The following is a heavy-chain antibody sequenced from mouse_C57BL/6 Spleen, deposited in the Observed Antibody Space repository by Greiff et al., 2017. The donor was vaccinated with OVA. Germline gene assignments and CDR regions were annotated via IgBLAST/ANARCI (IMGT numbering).Heavy chain of an antibody. CDR1: GYTFTSYW. D-gene: IGHD1-1*01. CDR2: IDPSDSET. V-gene: IGHV1-52*01. CDR3: ARMNYGSVFDY. J-gene: IGHJ2*01. Sequence: VKLQQPGAELVRPGSSVKLSCKASGYTFTSYWMHWVKQRPIQGLEWIGNIDPSDSETHYNQKFKDKATLTVDKSSSTAYMQLSSLTSEDSAVYYCARMNYGSVFDYWGQGTTLTVSS.